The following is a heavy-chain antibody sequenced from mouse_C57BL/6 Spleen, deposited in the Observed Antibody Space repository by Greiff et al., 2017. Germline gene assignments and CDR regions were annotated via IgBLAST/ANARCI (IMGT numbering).Heavy chain of an antibody. CDR2: IYPRDGST. CDR3: ARHYGSSYDY. J-gene: IGHJ2*01. D-gene: IGHD1-1*01. V-gene: IGHV1-85*01. Sequence: LEESGPELVKPGASVKLSCKASGYTFTSYDINWVKQRPGQGLEWIGWIYPRDGSTKYNEKFKGKATLTVDTSSSTAYMELHSLTSEDSAVYFCARHYGSSYDYWGQGTTLTVSS. CDR1: GYTFTSYD.